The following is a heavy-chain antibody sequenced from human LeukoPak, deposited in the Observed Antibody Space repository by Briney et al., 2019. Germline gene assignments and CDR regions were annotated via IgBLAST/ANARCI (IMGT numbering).Heavy chain of an antibody. Sequence: SETLSLTCTVSGGSISSSSFYWGWIRQPPGKGLEWFGSIFYSGRTFYNPSLKSRVTISVDTSEHQFSVKLGSVTAADTAVYYCARQIWRNDRNYFDYWGQGTLVTVSS. CDR1: GGSISSSSFY. D-gene: IGHD3-16*02. CDR3: ARQIWRNDRNYFDY. V-gene: IGHV4-39*01. J-gene: IGHJ4*02. CDR2: IFYSGRT.